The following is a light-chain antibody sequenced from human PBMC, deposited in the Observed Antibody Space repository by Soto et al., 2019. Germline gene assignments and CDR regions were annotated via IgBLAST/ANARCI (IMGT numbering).Light chain of an antibody. CDR2: HAS. CDR1: QSISNW. CDR3: QHYNSYSEA. V-gene: IGKV1-5*01. Sequence: DIHMTQAPATLRASIKDRVTITCRASQSISNWLAWYQQKPGTAPKLLIYHASTLESGIPSRFSGSGSGTEFTLTISSLQPDDFATYYCQHYNSYSEAFGQGTKVDIK. J-gene: IGKJ1*01.